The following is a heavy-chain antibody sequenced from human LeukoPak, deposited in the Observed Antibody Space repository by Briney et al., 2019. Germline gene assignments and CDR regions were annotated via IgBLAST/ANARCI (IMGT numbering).Heavy chain of an antibody. V-gene: IGHV3-73*01. CDR2: IRSKANSYAT. CDR3: TRLGYDSSGYKALIDY. Sequence: GGSLKLSCAASGFTFSGSAMHWVRQASGKGLEWVGRIRSKANSYATAYAASVKGRFTISRDDSKNTAYLQMNSLKTEDTAVYYCTRLGYDSSGYKALIDYWGQGTLVTVSS. CDR1: GFTFSGSA. D-gene: IGHD3-22*01. J-gene: IGHJ4*02.